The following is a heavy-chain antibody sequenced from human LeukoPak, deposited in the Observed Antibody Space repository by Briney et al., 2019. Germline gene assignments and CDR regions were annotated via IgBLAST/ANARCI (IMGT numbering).Heavy chain of an antibody. CDR2: IGGSGDTT. J-gene: IGHJ4*02. CDR3: AKFHIVVVNGYFDY. V-gene: IGHV3-23*01. Sequence: GGSLTLSCAASGFTFSSYAMSWVRQAPGKGLEWVSAIGGSGDTTYYADSEKGRFPISRDYSKNTLYLQMNSLRAEDTAVYYCAKFHIVVVNGYFDYWGQGTLVTVSS. D-gene: IGHD2-21*01. CDR1: GFTFSSYA.